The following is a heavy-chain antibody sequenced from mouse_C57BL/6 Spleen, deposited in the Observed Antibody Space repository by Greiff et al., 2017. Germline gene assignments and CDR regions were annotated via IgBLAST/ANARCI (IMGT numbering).Heavy chain of an antibody. CDR2: IHPNSGST. V-gene: IGHV1-64*01. Sequence: QVQLQQPGAELVKPGASVKLSCKASGYTFTSYWMHWVKQRPGQGLEWIGMIHPNSGSTNYNEKFKSKATLTVDKSSSTAYMQLSSLTSEDSAVYYCARSTIVTTGYYFDYWGQGTTLTVSS. CDR3: ARSTIVTTGYYFDY. D-gene: IGHD2-5*01. J-gene: IGHJ2*01. CDR1: GYTFTSYW.